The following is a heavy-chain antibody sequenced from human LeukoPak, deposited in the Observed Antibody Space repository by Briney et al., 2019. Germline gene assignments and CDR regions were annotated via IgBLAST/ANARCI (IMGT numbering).Heavy chain of an antibody. CDR2: TFCTSKWYN. D-gene: IGHD1-26*01. Sequence: SQTLSLTCAISGDSVSRNSAAWNWIRQSPSRGLEWLGGTFCTSKWYNDYAVSVKNRIIVNPDTSENQFSLHLNSVTPEDTAVYYCARGSHYYYAMDVWGQGTTVTVSS. CDR1: GDSVSRNSAA. V-gene: IGHV6-1*01. J-gene: IGHJ6*02. CDR3: ARGSHYYYAMDV.